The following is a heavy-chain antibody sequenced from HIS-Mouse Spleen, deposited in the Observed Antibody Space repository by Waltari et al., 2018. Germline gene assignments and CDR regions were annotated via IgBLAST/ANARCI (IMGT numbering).Heavy chain of an antibody. CDR3: AKDGGVVMGVLDY. D-gene: IGHD3-22*01. CDR1: GFTFSSYG. V-gene: IGHV3-30*18. CDR2: ISYDGSNK. Sequence: QVQLVESGGGVVQPGRSLRLLCAASGFTFSSYGMHWVRQAPGKGLEWVAVISYDGSNKYYADSVKGRFTISRDNSKNTLYLQMNSLRAEDTAVYYCAKDGGVVMGVLDYWGQGTLVTVSS. J-gene: IGHJ4*02.